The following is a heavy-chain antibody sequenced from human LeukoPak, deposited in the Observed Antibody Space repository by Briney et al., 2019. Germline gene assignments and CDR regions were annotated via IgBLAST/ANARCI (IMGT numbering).Heavy chain of an antibody. CDR3: ARAVELQGRAFDI. J-gene: IGHJ3*02. Sequence: SETLSLTGNVSGGSITSYYWSWIRQPAGKGLEWIGRIYTSGSTNYNPSLKSRVAMSVDTSKNHFSLKLSSVTAADAAIYYCARAVELQGRAFDIWGQGTMVTVSS. V-gene: IGHV4-4*07. CDR1: GGSITSYY. CDR2: IYTSGST. D-gene: IGHD1-7*01.